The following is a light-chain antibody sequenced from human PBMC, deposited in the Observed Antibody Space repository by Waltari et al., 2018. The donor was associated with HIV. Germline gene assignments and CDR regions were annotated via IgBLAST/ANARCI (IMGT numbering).Light chain of an antibody. V-gene: IGKV3-15*01. J-gene: IGKJ1*01. CDR2: AAS. CDR3: QQYNDWPQT. Sequence: EIVMTQSPATLSVSPGESVTLSCRASQSVTNNLVWFHQSVTSNLVWYQQKPGQAPRLLIYAASTRVTGSGSGTEFTLTISSLQSEDFAVYYCQQYNDWPQTFGQGTKVEIK. CDR1: QSVTSN.